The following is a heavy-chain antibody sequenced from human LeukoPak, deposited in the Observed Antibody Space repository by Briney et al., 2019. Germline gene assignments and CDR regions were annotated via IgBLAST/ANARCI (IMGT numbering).Heavy chain of an antibody. CDR2: IKRDGSDI. J-gene: IGHJ4*02. CDR1: GSAFSSYW. D-gene: IGHD3-22*01. CDR3: ARDANYYDSRGENYFNY. V-gene: IGHV3-7*01. Sequence: PGGSLRLSCAASGSAFSSYWMSWVRQAPGKGLEWVANIKRDGSDIYYVDSVKGRFTISRDNAKNSLYLQLNSLRAEDTAVYYCARDANYYDSRGENYFNYWGQGTLVTVSS.